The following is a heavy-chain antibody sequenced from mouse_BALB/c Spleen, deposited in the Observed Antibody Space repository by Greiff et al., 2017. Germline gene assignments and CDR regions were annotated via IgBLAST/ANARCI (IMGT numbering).Heavy chain of an antibody. V-gene: IGHV5-17*02. CDR1: GFTFSSFG. CDR2: ISSGSSTI. Sequence: EVKLVESGGGLVQPGGSRKLSCAASGFTFSSFGMHWVRQAPEKGLEWVAYISSGSSTIYYADTVKGRFTISRDNPKSTLFLQMTSLRSEDTAMYYCASMITTGYFDYWGQGTTLTVS. CDR3: ASMITTGYFDY. D-gene: IGHD2-4*01. J-gene: IGHJ2*01.